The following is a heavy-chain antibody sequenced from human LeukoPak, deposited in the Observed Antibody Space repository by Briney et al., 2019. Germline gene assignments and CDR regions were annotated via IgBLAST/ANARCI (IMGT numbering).Heavy chain of an antibody. CDR2: IRYDGSNK. D-gene: IGHD3-10*01. Sequence: GGSLRLSCAASGFTFSSYGMHWVRQALDKGLEWVAFIRYDGSNKYYADSVKGRFTSSRDNSKNTLYLQMNSLRAEDTAVYYCAKGDYYGSGSREFDYWGQGXLVTVSS. V-gene: IGHV3-30*02. CDR3: AKGDYYGSGSREFDY. J-gene: IGHJ4*02. CDR1: GFTFSSYG.